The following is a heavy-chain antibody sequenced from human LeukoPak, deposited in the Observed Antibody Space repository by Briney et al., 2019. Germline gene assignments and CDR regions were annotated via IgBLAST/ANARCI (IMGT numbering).Heavy chain of an antibody. J-gene: IGHJ3*02. CDR3: ARHVDHMVRGVITGAFDI. CDR1: GGSISSYY. V-gene: IGHV4-59*01. CDR2: IYYSGST. Sequence: SGTLSLTCTVSGGSISSYYWSWIRQPPGKGLEWIGYIYYSGSTNYNPSLKSRVTISVDTSKNQFSLKLSSVTAADTAVYYCARHVDHMVRGVITGAFDIWGQGTMVTVSS. D-gene: IGHD3-10*01.